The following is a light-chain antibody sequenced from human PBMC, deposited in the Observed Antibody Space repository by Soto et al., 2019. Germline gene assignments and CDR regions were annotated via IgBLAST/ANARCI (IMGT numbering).Light chain of an antibody. J-gene: IGKJ1*01. CDR2: DTS. CDR3: QQYGSSPWT. CDR1: QSVSSSF. Sequence: EIVLTQSPATLSLSPGERATLSCGASQSVSSSFFAWYRQKPGLAPRLLIYDTSGRATGIPDRFSGSGSGTGFTLTISRLESEDFVVYSCQQYGSSPWTFGQGTKVEVK. V-gene: IGKV3D-20*01.